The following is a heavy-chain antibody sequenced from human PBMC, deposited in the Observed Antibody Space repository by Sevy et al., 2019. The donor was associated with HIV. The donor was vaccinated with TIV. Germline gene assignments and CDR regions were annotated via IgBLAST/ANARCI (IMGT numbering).Heavy chain of an antibody. CDR3: TTDWGSYWGGPSDY. CDR2: IKRKTDGGTT. Sequence: GGSLRLSCAASGFTFSNAWMSWVRQAPGKGLEGVGRIKRKTDGGTTDYAAPVKGRFTISRDDSKNTLYLQMNSLKTEDTAVYYCTTDWGSYWGGPSDYWGQGTLVTVSS. D-gene: IGHD1-26*01. V-gene: IGHV3-15*01. J-gene: IGHJ4*02. CDR1: GFTFSNAW.